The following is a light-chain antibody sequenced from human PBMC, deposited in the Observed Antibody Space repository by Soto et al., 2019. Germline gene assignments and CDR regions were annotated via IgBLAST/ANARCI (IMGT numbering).Light chain of an antibody. V-gene: IGLV4-69*01. J-gene: IGLJ3*02. CDR2: INSDGSH. Sequence: QSVLTQSPSASASLAASVRLTCTLSSGHSSYAIAWHQQQPEKGPRYLMKINSDGSHRKGDGIPDRFSGSSSGAERYLTISSLQSEDEADYYCQTWGTGPWVFGGGTKVTVL. CDR1: SGHSSYA. CDR3: QTWGTGPWV.